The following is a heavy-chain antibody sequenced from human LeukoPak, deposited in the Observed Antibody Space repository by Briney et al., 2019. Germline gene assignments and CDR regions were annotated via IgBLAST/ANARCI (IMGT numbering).Heavy chain of an antibody. CDR3: AKDFRVGARSFDY. D-gene: IGHD1-26*01. CDR1: GFTFSSYS. V-gene: IGHV3-21*01. J-gene: IGHJ4*02. CDR2: ISSSSSYI. Sequence: GGSLRLACADSGFTFSSYSMNWVPQAPGKGLEWVSSISSSSSYIYYADSVKGRFTISRDNAKNSLYLQMNSLRAEDTAVYFCAKDFRVGARSFDYWGQGTLVTVSS.